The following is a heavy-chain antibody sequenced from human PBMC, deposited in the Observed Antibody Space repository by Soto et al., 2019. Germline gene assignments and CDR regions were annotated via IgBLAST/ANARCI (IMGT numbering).Heavy chain of an antibody. J-gene: IGHJ3*02. CDR1: GFTLSTYS. CDR3: AREGGCDAFDI. V-gene: IGHV3-48*02. D-gene: IGHD2-15*01. CDR2: ISKSSTTI. Sequence: GGSLRLSGIPSGFTLSTYSLTWVRQATGKGLEWLSYISKSSTTITYADSVKGRFTISRDNAKNSVYLEMSSLRYEDSAVYYCAREGGCDAFDIWGQGPMVTVS.